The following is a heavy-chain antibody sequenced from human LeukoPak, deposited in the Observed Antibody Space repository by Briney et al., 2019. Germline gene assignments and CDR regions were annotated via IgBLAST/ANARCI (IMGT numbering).Heavy chain of an antibody. Sequence: SGGSLRLSCRASGFTFSSYAMSWVRQTPGRGLEWVAGVSPSGGRTIYADSAEGRFTISRDNSNDTVYLQLSSLRAEDSALYYCAKVRGVYCSSPACYYYDAWGQGTPVTVSS. D-gene: IGHD2-2*01. CDR1: GFTFSSYA. CDR2: VSPSGGRT. V-gene: IGHV3-23*01. J-gene: IGHJ4*02. CDR3: AKVRGVYCSSPACYYYDA.